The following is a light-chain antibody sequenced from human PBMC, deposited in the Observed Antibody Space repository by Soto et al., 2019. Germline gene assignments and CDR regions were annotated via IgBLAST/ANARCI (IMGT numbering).Light chain of an antibody. V-gene: IGKV3-15*01. CDR2: SAS. CDR1: QSVSSK. J-gene: IGKJ1*01. Sequence: EIVMTQSPATLSLSPGQRATLSCRASQSVSSKLAWYQQRPGQAPRLLIYSASTRATGIPARFSGSGSGTEFTLTISSLQSEDFAVYVCHQYNNWPPWTFGRGTKVEIK. CDR3: HQYNNWPPWT.